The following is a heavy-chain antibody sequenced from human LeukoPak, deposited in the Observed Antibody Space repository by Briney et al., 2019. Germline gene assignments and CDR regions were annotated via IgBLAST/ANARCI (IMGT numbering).Heavy chain of an antibody. Sequence: SENLSLTCAVYGGSFSGYYWSWFRQPPGKGLDWIGEINHSGSTNYNPSLKSRVTISVDTSKNQFSLKLSSVTAADTAVYYCARGGSLRFSRGFNYWGQGTLVTVSS. D-gene: IGHD3-3*01. CDR1: GGSFSGYY. CDR3: ARGGSLRFSRGFNY. J-gene: IGHJ4*02. CDR2: INHSGST. V-gene: IGHV4-34*01.